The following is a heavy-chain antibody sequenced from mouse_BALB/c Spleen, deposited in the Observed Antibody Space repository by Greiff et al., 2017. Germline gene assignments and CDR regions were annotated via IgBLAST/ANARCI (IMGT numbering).Heavy chain of an antibody. V-gene: IGHV1S137*01. J-gene: IGHJ2*01. CDR3: ARIYGYSSHFDY. CDR2: ISTYYGDA. CDR1: GYTFTDYA. D-gene: IGHD1-2*01. Sequence: VQLQQSGAELVRPGVSVKISCKGSGYTFTDYAMHWVKQSHAKSLEGIGVISTYYGDASYNQKFKGKATMTVDYSSSTAYMELARLTSGDTAVYYCARIYGYSSHFDYWGQGTTQTGSS.